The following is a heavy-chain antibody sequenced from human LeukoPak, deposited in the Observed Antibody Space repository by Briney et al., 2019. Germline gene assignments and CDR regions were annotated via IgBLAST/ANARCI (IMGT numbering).Heavy chain of an antibody. Sequence: GGSLRLSCAVSGITLSNYGMSWVRQAPGKGLEWVAGISGSGGRTNYADSVKGRFTISRDNPKNTLFLQMNSLRAEDTAVYFCAKRGVVIRVILVGFHKEAYYFDSWGQGALVTVSS. V-gene: IGHV3-23*01. CDR1: GITLSNYG. J-gene: IGHJ4*02. CDR2: ISGSGGRT. CDR3: AKRGVVIRVILVGFHKEAYYFDS. D-gene: IGHD3-10*01.